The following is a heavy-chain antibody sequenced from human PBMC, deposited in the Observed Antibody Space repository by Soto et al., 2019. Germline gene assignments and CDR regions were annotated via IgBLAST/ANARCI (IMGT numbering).Heavy chain of an antibody. J-gene: IGHJ4*02. CDR1: GFTFSDYY. CDR2: ISSSGSNK. V-gene: IGHV3-11*01. D-gene: IGHD1-20*01. CDR3: ARGEDNWNPFPFDY. Sequence: QVQLVESGGGLVKPGGSLRLSCAASGFTFSDYYMSWIRQAPGKGLEWVSYISSSGSNKYYADSVKGRFTISRDNAKNSLYLQMNSLRVVDTAVYYCARGEDNWNPFPFDYWGQGSLVTVSS.